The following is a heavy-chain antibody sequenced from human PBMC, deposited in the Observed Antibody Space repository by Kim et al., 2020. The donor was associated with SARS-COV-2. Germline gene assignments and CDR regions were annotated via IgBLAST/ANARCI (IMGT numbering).Heavy chain of an antibody. Sequence: DPVKGRVTISRDNSKNTLYLQMNGLGAEDTAVYYCAKDTHHMTGSGLDYWGQGTLVTVSS. D-gene: IGHD3-9*01. V-gene: IGHV3-33*06. CDR3: AKDTHHMTGSGLDY. J-gene: IGHJ4*02.